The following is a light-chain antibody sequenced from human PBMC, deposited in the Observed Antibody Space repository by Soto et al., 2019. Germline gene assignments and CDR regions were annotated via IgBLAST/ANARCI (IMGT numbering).Light chain of an antibody. CDR2: DVS. Sequence: QSALTQPASGSGSPGQSITISCTGTSSDVGGYNYVSWYQQHPGKAPKLMIYDVSNRPSGVYNRFSGSKSGNTASLTISGLQAEDEAEYYCSSYTSSSTFYVFGTGTKLTVL. CDR1: SSDVGGYNY. CDR3: SSYTSSSTFYV. V-gene: IGLV2-14*01. J-gene: IGLJ1*01.